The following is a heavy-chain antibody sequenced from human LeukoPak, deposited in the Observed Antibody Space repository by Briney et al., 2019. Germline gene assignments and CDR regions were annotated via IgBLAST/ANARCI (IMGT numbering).Heavy chain of an antibody. Sequence: GGSLRLSCAASGFTFSSYAMSWVRQAPGKGLEWVSAISGSGGSTYYADSVKGRFTISRDNSKNTLYLQMNSLRAEDTAVYYCAKATNIVVVTAPDYWGQGTLVTVSS. V-gene: IGHV3-23*01. CDR1: GFTFSSYA. CDR3: AKATNIVVVTAPDY. J-gene: IGHJ4*02. D-gene: IGHD2-21*02. CDR2: ISGSGGST.